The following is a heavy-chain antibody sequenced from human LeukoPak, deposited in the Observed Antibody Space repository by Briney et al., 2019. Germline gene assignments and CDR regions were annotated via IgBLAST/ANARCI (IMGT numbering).Heavy chain of an antibody. V-gene: IGHV1-69*06. Sequence: EASVKVSCKASGGTFSSYAISWVRQAPGQGLEWMGGIIPIFGTANYAQKFQGRVTITADKSTSTAYMELSSLRSEDTAVYYCARDRAKVDCGGDCYHWYFDLRGRGTLVTVSS. J-gene: IGHJ2*01. CDR3: ARDRAKVDCGGDCYHWYFDL. CDR1: GGTFSSYA. CDR2: IIPIFGTA. D-gene: IGHD2-21*02.